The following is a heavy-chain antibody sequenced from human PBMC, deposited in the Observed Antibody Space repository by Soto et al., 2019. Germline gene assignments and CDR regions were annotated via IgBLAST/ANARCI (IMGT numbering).Heavy chain of an antibody. Sequence: QVQLVESGGGVVQPGRSLRLSCAASGFSFSAYGMHWVRQAPGKGLEWVGVISYDGSDRYYGDSVKGRFLISRENSKNTLYLQMSSLRDNDTGVYYCARDRFGGTQWTNWLDPWGQGTLVTVSS. CDR3: ARDRFGGTQWTNWLDP. V-gene: IGHV3-33*01. D-gene: IGHD1-26*01. J-gene: IGHJ5*02. CDR1: GFSFSAYG. CDR2: ISYDGSDR.